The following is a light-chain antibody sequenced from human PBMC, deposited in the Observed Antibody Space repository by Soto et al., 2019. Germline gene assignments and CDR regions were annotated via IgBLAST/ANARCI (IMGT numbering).Light chain of an antibody. CDR1: SGHSSYI. CDR3: ETWDSNTRV. V-gene: IGLV4-60*02. Sequence: QSVLTQSSSASASLESSVKLTCTLSSGHSSYIIAWHQQQPGKAPRYLMKVEGSGSYNKGSGVPDRFSGSSSGADRYLTISNLQFEDEADYYCETWDSNTRVFGGGTQLTVL. CDR2: VEGSGSY. J-gene: IGLJ7*01.